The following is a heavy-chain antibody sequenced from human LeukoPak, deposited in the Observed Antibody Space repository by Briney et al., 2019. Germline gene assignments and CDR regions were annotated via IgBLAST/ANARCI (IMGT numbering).Heavy chain of an antibody. J-gene: IGHJ6*02. D-gene: IGHD4-17*01. CDR1: GGSISSGGYY. CDR3: ARDTAGEGYYGMDV. V-gene: IGHV4-31*03. CDR2: IYYSGST. Sequence: SETLSLTCTVSGGSISSGGYYWSWIRQHPGKGLEWIGYIYYSGSTYYNPSLKSRVTISVDTSKNQFSLKLSSVTAADMAVYYCARDTAGEGYYGMDVWGQGTTVTVSS.